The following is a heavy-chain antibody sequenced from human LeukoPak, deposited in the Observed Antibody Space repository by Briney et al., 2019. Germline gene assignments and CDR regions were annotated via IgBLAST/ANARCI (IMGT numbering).Heavy chain of an antibody. J-gene: IGHJ4*02. CDR3: ARGLTAVAPDY. CDR2: INSDGSTR. Sequence: GGSLRLSCAASGFTFSSYWMHWVRQAPGKGLVWVSRINSDGSTRSYADSVKGGITISRDNAKNTLYLQMNSLGAEDTAVYYCARGLTAVAPDYWGQGTLVTVSS. CDR1: GFTFSSYW. D-gene: IGHD6-19*01. V-gene: IGHV3-74*01.